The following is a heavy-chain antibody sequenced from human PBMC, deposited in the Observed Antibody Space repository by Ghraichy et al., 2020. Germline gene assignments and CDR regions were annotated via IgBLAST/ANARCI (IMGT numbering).Heavy chain of an antibody. Sequence: GESLNISCKGSGYSFTSYWIGWVRQMPGKGLEWMGIIYPGDSDTRYSPSFQGQVTISADKSISTAYLQWSSLKASDTAMYYCARRKDYGGNEDAFDIWGQGTMVTVSS. J-gene: IGHJ3*02. V-gene: IGHV5-51*01. CDR2: IYPGDSDT. CDR3: ARRKDYGGNEDAFDI. D-gene: IGHD4-23*01. CDR1: GYSFTSYW.